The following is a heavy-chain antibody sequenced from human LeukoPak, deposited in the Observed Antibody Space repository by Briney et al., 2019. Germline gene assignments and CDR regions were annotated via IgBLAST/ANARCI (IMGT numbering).Heavy chain of an antibody. CDR1: GFTFDDYG. CDR3: ARDRGGSYMYFQH. Sequence: PGGSLRLSCAAPGFTFDDYGMSWVRQVPGKGLEWVSGINSNGNRAGHADSVKGRFTISRDNAKNSLFLQMNSLRPEDTALYYCARDRGGSYMYFQHWGQGTLVTVSS. V-gene: IGHV3-20*04. D-gene: IGHD1-26*01. J-gene: IGHJ1*01. CDR2: INSNGNRA.